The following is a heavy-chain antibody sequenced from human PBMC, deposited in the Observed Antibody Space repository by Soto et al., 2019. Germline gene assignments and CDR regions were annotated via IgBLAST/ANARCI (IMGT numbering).Heavy chain of an antibody. CDR2: ISSSSSTI. CDR1: GFTFISYS. Sequence: LRLSCAASGFTFISYSMNWVRQAPGKGLEWVSYISSSSSTIYYADSVKGRFTISRDNAKNSLYLQMNSLRGEDTAIYYCAKARQAQSHYYYGMDVWGQGTPVTVSS. CDR3: AKARQAQSHYYYGMDV. D-gene: IGHD6-19*01. J-gene: IGHJ6*02. V-gene: IGHV3-48*01.